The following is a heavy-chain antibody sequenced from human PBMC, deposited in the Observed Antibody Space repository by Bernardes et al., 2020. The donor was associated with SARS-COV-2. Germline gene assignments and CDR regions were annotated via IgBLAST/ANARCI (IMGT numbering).Heavy chain of an antibody. CDR1: GGSISSSSYY. CDR3: AIRLVAAAAIWNY. Sequence: SETLSLTCTVSGGSISSSSYYWGWIHQPPGKGLEWIGSIYYSGSTYYNPSLKSRVTISVDTPKNQFSLKLSSVTAADTAVYYCAIRLVAAAAIWNYWGQGTLVTVSS. D-gene: IGHD2-2*01. J-gene: IGHJ4*02. V-gene: IGHV4-39*01. CDR2: IYYSGST.